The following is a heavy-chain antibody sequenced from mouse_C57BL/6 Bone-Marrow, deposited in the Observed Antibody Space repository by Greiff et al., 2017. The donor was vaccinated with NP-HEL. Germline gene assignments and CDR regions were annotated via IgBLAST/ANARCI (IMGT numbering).Heavy chain of an antibody. CDR1: GFTFSSYG. CDR3: ARITTVVPYYFDY. Sequence: EVQLQESGGDLVKPGGSLKLSCAASGFTFSSYGMSWVRQTPDKRLEWVATISSGGSYTYYPDSVKGRFTISRDNAKNTLYLQMSSLKSEDTAMYYCARITTVVPYYFDYWGQGTTLTVSS. CDR2: ISSGGSYT. V-gene: IGHV5-6*01. J-gene: IGHJ2*01. D-gene: IGHD1-1*01.